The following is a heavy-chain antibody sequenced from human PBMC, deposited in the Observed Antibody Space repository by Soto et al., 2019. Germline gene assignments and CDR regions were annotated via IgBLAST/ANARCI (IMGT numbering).Heavy chain of an antibody. J-gene: IGHJ1*01. CDR1: GESINSGDFF. Sequence: SETLSLTCAVYGESINSGDFFWSWIRQPPGGGLEWIGSIYHTSHTSYTPSLNSRFAIRLSSTRTQFYLKMLSVTASDTPFYFCSIERARHPNRPFHPSCQGTLVTVSS. D-gene: IGHD6-6*01. CDR2: IYHTSHT. V-gene: IGHV4-30-4*01. CDR3: SIERARHPNRPFHP.